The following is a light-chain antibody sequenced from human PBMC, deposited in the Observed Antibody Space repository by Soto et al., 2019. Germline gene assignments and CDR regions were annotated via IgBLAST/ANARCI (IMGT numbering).Light chain of an antibody. V-gene: IGKV1-5*01. J-gene: IGKJ5*01. CDR1: QSISSW. CDR2: DAS. Sequence: DIQMTQSPSTLSASVGGRVTITCRVIQSISSWLACYQQKPAKAPKLLIYDASSMESGVLSRFSGSGSGTEFTLTISSLQSEDFAVIYCQQYNNWPPITFGQGTRLEIK. CDR3: QQYNNWPPIT.